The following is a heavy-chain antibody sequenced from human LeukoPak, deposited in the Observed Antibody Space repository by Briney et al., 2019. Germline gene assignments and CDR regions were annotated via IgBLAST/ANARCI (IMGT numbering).Heavy chain of an antibody. V-gene: IGHV4-34*01. CDR2: INHRGST. Sequence: SETLSLTCAVYGGSFSGYYWSWIRHPPGKGLEWMGEINHRGSTNYNPSLKSRVTMSVDTSKNQFSLTLSSVTAADTAVYYCARLGSIVWFGELAWFDPWGQGTLVTVSS. CDR3: ARLGSIVWFGELAWFDP. CDR1: GGSFSGYY. J-gene: IGHJ5*02. D-gene: IGHD3-10*01.